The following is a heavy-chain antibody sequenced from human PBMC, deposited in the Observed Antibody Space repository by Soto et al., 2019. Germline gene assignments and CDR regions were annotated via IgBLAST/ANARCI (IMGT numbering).Heavy chain of an antibody. CDR2: LSGSGGST. J-gene: IGHJ4*02. D-gene: IGHD4-17*01. Sequence: GGSLRLSCAASGFSFSNYGMSWVRQAPGKGLEWVSSLSGSGGSTYYADSVKGRFTISRDNSKNTLYLQMNNLRAEDTAIFYCAKYARVRLTTGFDYWGQGTLVTVSS. CDR3: AKYARVRLTTGFDY. CDR1: GFSFSNYG. V-gene: IGHV3-23*01.